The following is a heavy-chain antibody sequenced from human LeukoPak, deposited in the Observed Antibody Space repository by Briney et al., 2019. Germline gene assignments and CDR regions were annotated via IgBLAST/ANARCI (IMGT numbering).Heavy chain of an antibody. D-gene: IGHD6-19*01. Sequence: SGTLCLTCGVSGASISRPYWWSWVRQPPGKGLEWIAEMSHSGTTHYNPSLKSRVIISVDKAKNQVFLKLNSVTAADTAMYYCARDGGSDQYYFDNWGQGTLVTVSS. CDR2: MSHSGTT. CDR1: GASISRPYW. V-gene: IGHV4-4*02. J-gene: IGHJ4*02. CDR3: ARDGGSDQYYFDN.